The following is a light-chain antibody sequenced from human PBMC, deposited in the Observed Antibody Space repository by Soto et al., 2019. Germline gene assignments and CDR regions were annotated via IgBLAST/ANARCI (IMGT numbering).Light chain of an antibody. CDR2: GSS. Sequence: EIVLTQSPGTLSLSPGERATLSCRASQSVRNNYLAWYQQKPGQAPWLLIYGSSNRATGIPDRFSGSGSGTDFTLTISRLEPEDFAVYYCQRYGSSPRTFGQGTKLENK. V-gene: IGKV3-20*01. J-gene: IGKJ2*01. CDR1: QSVRNNY. CDR3: QRYGSSPRT.